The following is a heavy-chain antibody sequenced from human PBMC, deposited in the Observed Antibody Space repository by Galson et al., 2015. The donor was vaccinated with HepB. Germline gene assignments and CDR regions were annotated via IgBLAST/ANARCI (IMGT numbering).Heavy chain of an antibody. Sequence: SLRLSCAASGFTFSSYGMHWVRQAPGKGLEWVAVISYDGSNKYYADSVKGRFTISRDNSKNTLYLQMNSLRAEDTAVYYCAKVGLTVVTPLSWFDPWGQGTLVTVSS. CDR3: AKVGLTVVTPLSWFDP. V-gene: IGHV3-30*18. CDR2: ISYDGSNK. J-gene: IGHJ5*02. CDR1: GFTFSSYG. D-gene: IGHD4-23*01.